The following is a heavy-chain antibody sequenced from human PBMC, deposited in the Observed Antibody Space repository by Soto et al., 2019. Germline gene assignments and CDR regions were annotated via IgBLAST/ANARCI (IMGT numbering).Heavy chain of an antibody. CDR3: ARDQYYDYVWGSYRYFDY. V-gene: IGHV1-69*01. CDR1: GGTFSSYA. J-gene: IGHJ4*02. D-gene: IGHD3-16*02. Sequence: QVQLVQSGAEVKKPGSSVKVSCKASGGTFSSYAISWVRQAPGQGLEWMGGIIPILGTANYAQKFQGRVTITADESTSTAYMELSSLRSEDTAVYYCARDQYYDYVWGSYRYFDYWGQGTLVTVSS. CDR2: IIPILGTA.